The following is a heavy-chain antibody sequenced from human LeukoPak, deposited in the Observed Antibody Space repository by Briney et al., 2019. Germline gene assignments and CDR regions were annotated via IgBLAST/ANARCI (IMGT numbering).Heavy chain of an antibody. Sequence: GGSLRLSCAASGFTFSNAWMSWVRQAPGKGLVWVSRINSDGINTSYADSVKGRFTISRDNAKNTLNLQMNSLRAEDTAVYYCARDLGQYYDTSDNWFDPWGQGTLVTVSS. J-gene: IGHJ5*02. CDR2: INSDGINT. D-gene: IGHD3-22*01. CDR1: GFTFSNAW. V-gene: IGHV3-74*01. CDR3: ARDLGQYYDTSDNWFDP.